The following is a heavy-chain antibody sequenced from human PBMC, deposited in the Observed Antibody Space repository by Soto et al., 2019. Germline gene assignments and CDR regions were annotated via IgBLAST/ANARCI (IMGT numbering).Heavy chain of an antibody. J-gene: IGHJ5*02. V-gene: IGHV5-51*01. CDR2: IYPRDSDT. D-gene: IGHD3-22*01. CDR3: ATHPFYFDSSAFYT. Sequence: VQLVQSGAEVKKPGESLKISCKASGDSFTNYWIGWVRQMPGKGLEWMGVIYPRDSDTKYSPSFQGQVTISADKSTSTAYLQWSILKASDTAIYFCATHPFYFDSSAFYTWGQGTLVTVSS. CDR1: GDSFTNYW.